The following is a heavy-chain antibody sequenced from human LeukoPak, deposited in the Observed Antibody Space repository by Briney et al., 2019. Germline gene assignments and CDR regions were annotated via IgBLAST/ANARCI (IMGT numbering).Heavy chain of an antibody. CDR2: IYYSGST. CDR1: GGSISSHY. D-gene: IGHD6-19*01. V-gene: IGHV4-59*11. J-gene: IGHJ6*03. CDR3: ARTAGTSYYYYHMDV. Sequence: SETLSLTCTVSGGSISSHYWSWIRQPPGKGLEWIGYIYYSGSTNNNPSLESRVNISVDTSKNQFSLKLSSVTAADTAVYYCARTAGTSYYYYHMDVWGKGTTVTVSS.